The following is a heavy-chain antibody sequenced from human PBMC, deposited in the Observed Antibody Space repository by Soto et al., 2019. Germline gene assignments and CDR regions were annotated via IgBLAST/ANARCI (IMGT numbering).Heavy chain of an antibody. CDR3: AKDRSSGYDAFDI. Sequence: QVQLVESGGGVVQPGRSLRLSCAASGFTFSSYGMHWVRQAPGKGLEWVAVISYDGSNKYYADSVKGRFTISRDNSKNTLYLQMNSLRAEDTAVYYCAKDRSSGYDAFDIWGQGTMVTVSS. CDR2: ISYDGSNK. D-gene: IGHD6-19*01. V-gene: IGHV3-30*18. CDR1: GFTFSSYG. J-gene: IGHJ3*02.